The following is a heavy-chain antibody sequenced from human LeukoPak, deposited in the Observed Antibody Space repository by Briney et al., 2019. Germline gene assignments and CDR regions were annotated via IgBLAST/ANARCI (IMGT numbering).Heavy chain of an antibody. CDR1: GGTFSGYA. CDR2: IIPIFGTA. Sequence: SVKVSCKASGGTFSGYAISWVRQAPGQGLEWMGGIIPIFGTANYAQKFQGRVTITADESTSTAYMELSSLRSEDTAVYYCARLIDSSGYYEYYYYGMDVWGQGTTVTVSS. CDR3: ARLIDSSGYYEYYYYGMDV. D-gene: IGHD3-22*01. V-gene: IGHV1-69*01. J-gene: IGHJ6*02.